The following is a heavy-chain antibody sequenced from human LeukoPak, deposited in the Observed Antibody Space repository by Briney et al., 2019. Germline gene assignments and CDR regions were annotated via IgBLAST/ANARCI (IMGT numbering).Heavy chain of an antibody. CDR3: ARGRNWNYDY. CDR2: IYSGGST. V-gene: IGHV3-53*01. CDR1: GFIVSSNY. Sequence: PGGSLRLSCAASGFIVSSNYMSWVRQAPGKGLEWVSVIYSGGSTYYADSVKGRFTISRDNSKNTMYLQMNSLRAEDTTVYYCARGRNWNYDYWGQGTLVTVSS. J-gene: IGHJ4*02. D-gene: IGHD1-7*01.